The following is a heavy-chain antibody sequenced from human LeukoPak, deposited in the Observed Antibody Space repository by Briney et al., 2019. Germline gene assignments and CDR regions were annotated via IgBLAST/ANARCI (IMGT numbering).Heavy chain of an antibody. D-gene: IGHD2/OR15-2a*01. CDR2: IYTSGST. Sequence: SETLSLTCTVSGGSISSYYWSWIRQPAGKGLEWIGRIYTSGSTNYNPSLKSRVTMPVDTSKNQFSLKLSSVTAADTAVYYCAREGSMALMDYYYYMDVWGKGTTVTVSS. J-gene: IGHJ6*03. CDR3: AREGSMALMDYYYYMDV. V-gene: IGHV4-4*07. CDR1: GGSISSYY.